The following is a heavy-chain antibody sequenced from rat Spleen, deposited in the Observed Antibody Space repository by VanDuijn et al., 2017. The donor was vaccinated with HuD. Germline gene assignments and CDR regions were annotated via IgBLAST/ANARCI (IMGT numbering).Heavy chain of an antibody. D-gene: IGHD1-4*01. CDR1: GLTFSDYN. Sequence: EVQLVESGGGLVQPGRSLKLSCAASGLTFSDYNMAWVCQAPKKGLEWVASISYDGGSTYYRDSVKGRFTISRDNAKSSLYLQMDSLRSEDTATYYCTREAGIPFHYFDYWGQGVMVTVSS. J-gene: IGHJ2*01. CDR2: ISYDGGST. V-gene: IGHV5-20*01. CDR3: TREAGIPFHYFDY.